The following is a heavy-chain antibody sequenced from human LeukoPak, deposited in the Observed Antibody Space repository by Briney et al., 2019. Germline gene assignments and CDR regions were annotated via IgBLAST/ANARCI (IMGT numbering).Heavy chain of an antibody. Sequence: RPGGSLRLSCAASGFTFSSYAMSWVRQAPGKGLEWVSAISGSGGSTYYADSVKGRFTISRDNSKNTLYLQMNSLRAEDTAVYYCAKFFREWSSGSYYSPPHHQIYYYYYGMDVWGQGTTVTVSS. CDR3: AKFFREWSSGSYYSPPHHQIYYYYYGMDV. CDR1: GFTFSSYA. V-gene: IGHV3-23*01. D-gene: IGHD3-10*01. J-gene: IGHJ6*02. CDR2: ISGSGGST.